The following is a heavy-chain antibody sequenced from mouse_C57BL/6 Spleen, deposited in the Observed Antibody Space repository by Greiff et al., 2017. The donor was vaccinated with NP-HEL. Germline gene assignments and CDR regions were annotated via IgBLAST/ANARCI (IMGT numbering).Heavy chain of an antibody. Sequence: VQLKESGAELVRPGASVKLSCTASGFNIKDDYMHWVKQRPEQGLEWIGWIDPENGDTEYASKFQGKATITADTSSNTAYLQLSSLTSEDTAVYYCTTEGAYYSNYDYAMDYWGQGTSVTVSS. CDR2: IDPENGDT. D-gene: IGHD2-5*01. CDR3: TTEGAYYSNYDYAMDY. V-gene: IGHV14-4*01. CDR1: GFNIKDDY. J-gene: IGHJ4*01.